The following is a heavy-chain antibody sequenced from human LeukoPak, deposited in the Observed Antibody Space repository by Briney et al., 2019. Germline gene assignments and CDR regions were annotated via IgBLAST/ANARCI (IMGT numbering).Heavy chain of an antibody. D-gene: IGHD6-13*01. V-gene: IGHV3-30-3*01. CDR3: ARDTNIAAGAFDY. J-gene: IGHJ4*02. CDR1: GFTFSSYA. CDR2: ISYDGSNK. Sequence: PGGSQRLSCAASGFTFSSYAMHWVRQAPGKGLEWVAVISYDGSNKYYADSVKGRFTISRDNSKNTLYLQMNSLRAEDTAVYYCARDTNIAAGAFDYWGQGTLVTVSS.